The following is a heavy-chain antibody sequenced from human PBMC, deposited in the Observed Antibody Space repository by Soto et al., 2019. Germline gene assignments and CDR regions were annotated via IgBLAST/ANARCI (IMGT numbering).Heavy chain of an antibody. CDR2: IYYSGST. J-gene: IGHJ3*02. D-gene: IGHD2-15*01. V-gene: IGHV4-59*01. CDR1: GGSISSYY. CDR3: ARLGYCSGGSCYSDAFDI. Sequence: QVQLQESGPGLVKPSETLSLTCTVSGGSISSYYWSWIRQPPGKGLEWIGYIYYSGSTNYNPSLTSRVTISVDTSKNQFSLKLSSVTAADTAVYYCARLGYCSGGSCYSDAFDIWGQGTMVTVSS.